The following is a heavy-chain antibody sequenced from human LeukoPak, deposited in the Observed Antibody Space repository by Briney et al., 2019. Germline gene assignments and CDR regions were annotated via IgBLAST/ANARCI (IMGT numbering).Heavy chain of an antibody. D-gene: IGHD3-22*01. CDR2: ISGSGGST. J-gene: IGHJ4*02. V-gene: IGHV3-23*01. Sequence: PGGSLRLSCAASGFTFNNYGMHWVRQAPGKGLEWVSAISGSGGSTYYADSVKGRFTISRDNSKNTLYLQMNSLKIEDTAVYYCRSRDSRAYFDFDYWGQGTLVTVSS. CDR1: GFTFNNYG. CDR3: RSRDSRAYFDFDY.